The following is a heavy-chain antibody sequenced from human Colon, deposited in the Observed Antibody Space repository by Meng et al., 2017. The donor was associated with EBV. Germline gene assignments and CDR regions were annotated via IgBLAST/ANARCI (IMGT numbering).Heavy chain of an antibody. J-gene: IGHJ4*02. D-gene: IGHD6-19*01. CDR3: ARVSSGWDYFDY. CDR1: GGSVSSGCYY. CDR2: IYYSGST. V-gene: IGHV4-31*03. Sequence: VQLQESGPGLGKPSQTPSLPCTVSGGSVSSGCYYWTWIRQHPGKGLEWFGHIYYSGSTFYNPSLKRRVIISIDTSKNQFSLNLRSVTAADTAVYYCARVSSGWDYFDYWGQGTLVTVSS.